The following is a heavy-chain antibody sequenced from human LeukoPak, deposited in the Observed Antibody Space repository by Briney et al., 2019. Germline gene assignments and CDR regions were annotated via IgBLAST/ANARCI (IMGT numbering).Heavy chain of an antibody. J-gene: IGHJ4*02. D-gene: IGHD4-17*01. CDR1: GDSISSYY. Sequence: SETLSLTCTVSGDSISSYYWSWIRQPPGKGLEWMGYINYSGNNNYNPSLKSRVPISVDTSKNQFSLRLTSVTAADTAVYYCAREGRQDYVYFDCWGQGTLVTVSS. V-gene: IGHV4-59*01. CDR2: INYSGNN. CDR3: AREGRQDYVYFDC.